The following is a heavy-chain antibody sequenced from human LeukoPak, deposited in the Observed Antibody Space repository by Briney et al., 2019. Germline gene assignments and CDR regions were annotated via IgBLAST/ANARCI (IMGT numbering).Heavy chain of an antibody. D-gene: IGHD2-2*01. J-gene: IGHJ4*02. CDR1: GFTFSNYA. CDR3: AKDQVVPFDY. CDR2: ISGSASST. V-gene: IGHV3-23*01. Sequence: AGGSLRLCCAASGFTFSNYAMSWVRQAPGKGLEWVSAISGSASSTYHADSVKGRFTISRDNSKNTLYLQMNSLRADDTAVYFCAKDQVVPFDYWGQGTLVTVSS.